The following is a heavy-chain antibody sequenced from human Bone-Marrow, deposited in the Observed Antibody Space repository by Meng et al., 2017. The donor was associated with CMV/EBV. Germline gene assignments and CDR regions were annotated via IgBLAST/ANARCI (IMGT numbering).Heavy chain of an antibody. CDR3: TSRVVIIPDNWFDP. CDR1: GFTFSGSA. D-gene: IGHD3-3*01. CDR2: IRSKANSYAT. J-gene: IGHJ5*02. V-gene: IGHV3-73*01. Sequence: GGSLRLSCAASGFTFSGSAMHWVRQAYGKGLEWVGRIRSKANSYATAYAASVKGRFTISRDDSKNTAYLQMNSLKTEDTAVYYCTSRVVIIPDNWFDPWGQGTLVTVAS.